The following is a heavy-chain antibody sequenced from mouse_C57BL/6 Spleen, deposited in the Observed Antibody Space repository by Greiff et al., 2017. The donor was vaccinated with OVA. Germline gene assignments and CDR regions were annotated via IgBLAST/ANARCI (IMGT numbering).Heavy chain of an antibody. V-gene: IGHV2-9-1*01. Sequence: VHLVESGPGLVAPSQSLSITCTVSGFSLTSYAISWVRQPPGKGLEWLGVIWTGGGTNYNSALKSRLSISKDNSKSQVFLKMNSLQTDDTARYYCARNSHYSNSYYAMDYWGQGTSVTVSS. D-gene: IGHD2-5*01. J-gene: IGHJ4*01. CDR1: GFSLTSYA. CDR2: IWTGGGT. CDR3: ARNSHYSNSYYAMDY.